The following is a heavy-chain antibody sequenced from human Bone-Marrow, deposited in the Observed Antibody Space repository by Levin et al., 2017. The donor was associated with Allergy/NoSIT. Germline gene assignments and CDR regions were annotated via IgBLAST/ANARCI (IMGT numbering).Heavy chain of an antibody. CDR2: ISSTGSSI. Sequence: PGGSLRLSCVASGLTFRSYEMNWVRQAPGKGLEWVSHISSTGSSIKYADSVKGRFTISRDNAKSSLFLQMNSLRAEDTAVYYCARLWGFGGSHYWGQGTLVTVSS. CDR1: GLTFRSYE. D-gene: IGHD3-16*01. CDR3: ARLWGFGGSHY. J-gene: IGHJ4*02. V-gene: IGHV3-48*03.